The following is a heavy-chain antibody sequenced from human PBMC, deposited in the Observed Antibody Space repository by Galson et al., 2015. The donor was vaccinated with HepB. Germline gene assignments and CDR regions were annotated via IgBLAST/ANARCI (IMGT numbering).Heavy chain of an antibody. CDR3: AKGDGVYPESFDF. V-gene: IGHV1-8*01. D-gene: IGHD4-17*01. CDR2: MSPKSGDT. J-gene: IGHJ3*01. Sequence: SVKVSCKASGYSFTSYDIHWVRQVTGQGLEWMGWMSPKSGDTGYAQKFQGRVTMSRDTSMRTAFMEMRSLTTEDTAVYYCAKGDGVYPESFDFWGQGTMVIVSS. CDR1: GYSFTSYD.